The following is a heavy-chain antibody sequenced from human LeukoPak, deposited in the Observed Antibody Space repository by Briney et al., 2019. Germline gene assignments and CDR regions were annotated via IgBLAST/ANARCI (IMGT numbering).Heavy chain of an antibody. CDR2: INHSGST. J-gene: IGHJ4*02. Sequence: SETLSLTCAVYGGSFSGYYWSWIRQPPGKGLEWIGEINHSGSTNYNPSLKSRVTISVDTSKNQFSLKLSSVTAADTAVYYCARGRTVTAWFDYWGQGTLVTVSS. V-gene: IGHV4-34*01. CDR1: GGSFSGYY. CDR3: ARGRTVTAWFDY. D-gene: IGHD5-18*01.